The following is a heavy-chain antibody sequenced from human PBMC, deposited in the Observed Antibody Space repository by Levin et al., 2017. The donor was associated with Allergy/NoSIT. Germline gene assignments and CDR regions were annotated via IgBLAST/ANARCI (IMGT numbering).Heavy chain of an antibody. Sequence: GESLKISCAASGFTFSSYWMSWVRQAPGKGLEWVANIKQDGSEKYYVDSVKGRFTISRDNAKNSLYLQMNSLRAEDTAVYYCARRDSGYSSGWPRGQTQFDYWGQGTLVTVSS. V-gene: IGHV3-7*01. CDR3: ARRDSGYSSGWPRGQTQFDY. CDR1: GFTFSSYW. J-gene: IGHJ4*02. CDR2: IKQDGSEK. D-gene: IGHD6-19*01.